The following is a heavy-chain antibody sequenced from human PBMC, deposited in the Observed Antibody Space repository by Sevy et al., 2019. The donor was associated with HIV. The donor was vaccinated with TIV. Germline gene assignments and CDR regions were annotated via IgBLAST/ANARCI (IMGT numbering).Heavy chain of an antibody. J-gene: IGHJ6*02. V-gene: IGHV3-30*02. D-gene: IGHD2-8*01. CDR3: ARGRKTTEEWLEELDYYYGLDV. Sequence: GESLKISCAASGFSLTTSDMHWVRQAPGKGLEWVAYVRNDGSNKYYADSVRDRITISRDSPKNTLYLQMNSLRDEDTAIYYCARGRKTTEEWLEELDYYYGLDVWGQGTTVTVSS. CDR2: VRNDGSNK. CDR1: GFSLTTSD.